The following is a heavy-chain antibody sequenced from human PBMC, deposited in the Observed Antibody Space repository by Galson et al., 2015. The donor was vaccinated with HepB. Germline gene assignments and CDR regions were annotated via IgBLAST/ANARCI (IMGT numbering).Heavy chain of an antibody. CDR3: ARGPASSGGDEVAFDI. V-gene: IGHV4-59*01. D-gene: IGHD6-19*01. CDR1: GGSISSYY. CDR2: IYYSGST. Sequence: SETLSLTCTVSGGSISSYYWSWIRQPPGKGLEWIGYIYYSGSTNYNPSLKSRVTISVDTSKNQFSPKLSSVTAADTAVYYCARGPASSGGDEVAFDIWGQGTMVTVSS. J-gene: IGHJ3*02.